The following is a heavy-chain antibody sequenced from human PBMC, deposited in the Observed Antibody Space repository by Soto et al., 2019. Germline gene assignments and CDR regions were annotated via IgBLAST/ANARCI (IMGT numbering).Heavy chain of an antibody. CDR3: ARQYLAYCGGDCYPALDY. CDR1: GYTFTSYY. D-gene: IGHD2-21*02. Sequence: GASVKVSCKASGYTFTSYYMHWVRQAPGQGLEWMGIINPSGGSTSYAQKFQGRVTMTRDTSTSTVYMELSSLRSEDTAVYYCARQYLAYCGGDCYPALDYWGQGTLVTVSS. V-gene: IGHV1-46*01. J-gene: IGHJ4*02. CDR2: INPSGGST.